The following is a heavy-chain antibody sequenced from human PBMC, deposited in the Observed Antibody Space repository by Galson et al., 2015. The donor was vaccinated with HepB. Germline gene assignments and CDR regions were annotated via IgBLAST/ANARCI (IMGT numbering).Heavy chain of an antibody. Sequence: CAISGDSVSSNSAAWNWIRQSPSRGLEWLGRTYYRSKWYNDYAVSVKSRITISPDTSKNQFSLQLNSVTPEDTAVYYCATYSRDLRGAFDIWGQGTMVTVSS. V-gene: IGHV6-1*01. D-gene: IGHD6-13*01. CDR1: GDSVSSNSAA. CDR2: TYYRSKWYN. J-gene: IGHJ3*02. CDR3: ATYSRDLRGAFDI.